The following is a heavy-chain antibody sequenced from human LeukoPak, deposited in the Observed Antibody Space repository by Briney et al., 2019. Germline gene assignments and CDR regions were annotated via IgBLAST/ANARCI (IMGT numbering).Heavy chain of an antibody. Sequence: SETLSLTCTVSGGSISSYYWSWIRQPPGKGLEWIGYIYYSGSTNYNPSLKSRVTISVDTSKNQFSLKLSSVTAADTAVYYCARAWLDSGHAHFDYWGQGTLVTVSS. CDR1: GGSISSYY. CDR2: IYYSGST. V-gene: IGHV4-59*01. J-gene: IGHJ4*02. D-gene: IGHD5-12*01. CDR3: ARAWLDSGHAHFDY.